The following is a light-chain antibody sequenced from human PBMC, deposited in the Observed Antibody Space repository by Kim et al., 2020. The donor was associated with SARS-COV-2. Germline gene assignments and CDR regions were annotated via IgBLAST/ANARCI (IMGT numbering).Light chain of an antibody. CDR2: GVS. CDR3: QQYNNWLYS. CDR1: QSVSSN. Sequence: SVSPGERATLSCRASQSVSSNLAWYQQKFGQAPRLLIYGVSIRATGIPTRFSGSGSGIEFTLTISSLQSEDFAVYYCQQYNNWLYSFGLGTKLEI. V-gene: IGKV3-15*01. J-gene: IGKJ2*03.